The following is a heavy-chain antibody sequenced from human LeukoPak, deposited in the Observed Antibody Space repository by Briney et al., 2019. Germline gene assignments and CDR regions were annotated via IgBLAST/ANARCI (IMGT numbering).Heavy chain of an antibody. Sequence: GGSLILSCAASGFTFSSYAMSWVRQAPGKGLEWVSGISGRGGITYYADSVKGRLTISRDNSKNTLYLQMNSLRVEDTAVYYCAREHCSGGSCYSIYYYYYMDVWGKGTTVTVSS. J-gene: IGHJ6*03. D-gene: IGHD2-15*01. CDR3: AREHCSGGSCYSIYYYYYMDV. CDR1: GFTFSSYA. CDR2: ISGRGGIT. V-gene: IGHV3-23*01.